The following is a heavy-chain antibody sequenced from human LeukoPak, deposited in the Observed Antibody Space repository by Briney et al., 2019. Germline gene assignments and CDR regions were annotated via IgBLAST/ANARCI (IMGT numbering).Heavy chain of an antibody. Sequence: SQTLPLTCAVSGGSISSGGYSWSWIRQPPGKGLEWIGYIYHSGSTYYNPSLKSRVTMSADTSKNQFSLKLSSVTAADTAAYYCARVPRSYYYYYYMDVWGKGTTVTVSS. V-gene: IGHV4-30-2*01. CDR1: GGSISSGGYS. J-gene: IGHJ6*03. CDR3: ARVPRSYYYYYYMDV. CDR2: IYHSGST.